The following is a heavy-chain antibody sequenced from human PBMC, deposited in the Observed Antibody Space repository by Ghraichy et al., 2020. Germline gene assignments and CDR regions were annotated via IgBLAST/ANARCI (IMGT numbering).Heavy chain of an antibody. CDR2: IIPIFGTA. CDR1: GGTFSSYA. V-gene: IGHV1-69*13. CDR3: PASEAPPYYYYGMDV. Sequence: SVKVSCKASGGTFSSYAISWVRQAPGQGLEWMGGIIPIFGTANYAQKFQGRVTITADESTSTAYMELSSLRSEDTAVYYCPASEAPPYYYYGMDVWGQGTTVTVSS. D-gene: IGHD6-6*01. J-gene: IGHJ6*02.